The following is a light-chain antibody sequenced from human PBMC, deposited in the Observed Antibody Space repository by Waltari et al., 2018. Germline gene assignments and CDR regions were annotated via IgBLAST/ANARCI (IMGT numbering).Light chain of an antibody. Sequence: QSALTQPAPVSGSPVQSLTISCTGTGSYVVSYVSVSWYQQHPGKGPKLMIFDVSNRPSGVSNRFSGSKSGNTASLTISGLQAEDEADYYCSSYTSSGTVIFGGGTKLTVL. CDR3: SSYTSSGTVI. CDR1: GSYVVSYVS. CDR2: DVS. V-gene: IGLV2-14*03. J-gene: IGLJ2*01.